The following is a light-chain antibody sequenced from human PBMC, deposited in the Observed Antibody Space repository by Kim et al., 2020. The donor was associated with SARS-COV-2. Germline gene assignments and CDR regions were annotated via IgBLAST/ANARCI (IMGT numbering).Light chain of an antibody. J-gene: IGKJ3*01. Sequence: ASLGDSVTIPSPASKDISNFLTWYQQKPRKAPTLLIYDASNLETGVLPRFSGSGSGTDFTFTISSLQPEDISTYYRQQYDNLPVTFGPGTKVDIK. CDR3: QQYDNLPVT. V-gene: IGKV1-33*01. CDR2: DAS. CDR1: KDISNF.